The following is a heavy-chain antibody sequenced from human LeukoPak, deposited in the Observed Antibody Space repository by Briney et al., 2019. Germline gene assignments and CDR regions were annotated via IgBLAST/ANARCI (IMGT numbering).Heavy chain of an antibody. CDR3: ARDDRADYGGNSDGMDV. Sequence: PSETLSLTCAVYGGSFSGYYWSWIRQPPGKGLEWIGEINHSGSTNYNPSLKSRVTMSLDTSKNQFSLKLSSVTAADTAVYYCARDDRADYGGNSDGMDVWGQGTTVTVSS. J-gene: IGHJ6*02. D-gene: IGHD4-23*01. CDR2: INHSGST. CDR1: GGSFSGYY. V-gene: IGHV4-34*01.